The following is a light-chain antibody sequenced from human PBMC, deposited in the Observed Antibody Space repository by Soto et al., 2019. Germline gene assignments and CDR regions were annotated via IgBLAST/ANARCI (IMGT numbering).Light chain of an antibody. CDR1: QSLLHSSGFSY. CDR3: MQALETPSIT. CDR2: LGS. V-gene: IGKV2-28*01. Sequence: IVLTQSPRSLPVTPGEPASISCRSSQSLLHSSGFSYLDWFVQKPGQSPQFLIYLGSNRASGVPDRFSGSGSGTDFTLRISRVEAEDVGVYYCMQALETPSITFGQGTRLEIK. J-gene: IGKJ5*01.